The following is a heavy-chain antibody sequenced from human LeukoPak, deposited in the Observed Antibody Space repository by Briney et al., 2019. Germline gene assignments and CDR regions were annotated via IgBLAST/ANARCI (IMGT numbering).Heavy chain of an antibody. D-gene: IGHD3-10*01. CDR3: ARHVAGSGSYRRPFDY. CDR1: GYTFTSYG. V-gene: IGHV1-18*01. CDR2: ISAYNGNT. Sequence: GASVKVSCKASGYTFTSYGISWVRQAPGQGLEWMGWISAYNGNTNYAQKLQGRVTMTTDTSTSTAYMELRSLRSDDTAVYFCARHVAGSGSYRRPFDYWGQGILVTVSS. J-gene: IGHJ4*02.